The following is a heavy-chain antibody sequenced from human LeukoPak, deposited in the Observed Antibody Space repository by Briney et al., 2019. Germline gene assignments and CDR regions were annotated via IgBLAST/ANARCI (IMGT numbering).Heavy chain of an antibody. V-gene: IGHV3-23*01. CDR3: AKFRSAVPYYDSTESDY. Sequence: PGGSLRLSCAASGFTFSNYGLSWVGQAPGKGLEWVSHISSSGDSTYYADSVKGRFTISRDNSKNTLYLQMNSLRAEDTAVYYCAKFRSAVPYYDSTESDYWGQGTLVTVSS. J-gene: IGHJ4*02. CDR1: GFTFSNYG. CDR2: ISSSGDST. D-gene: IGHD3-22*01.